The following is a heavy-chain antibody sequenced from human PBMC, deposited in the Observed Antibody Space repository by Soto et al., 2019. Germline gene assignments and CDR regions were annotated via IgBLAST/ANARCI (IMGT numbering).Heavy chain of an antibody. CDR2: IWYDGSNK. CDR3: ARESSGSKSPFDAFDI. J-gene: IGHJ3*02. V-gene: IGHV3-33*01. CDR1: GFTFSSYG. D-gene: IGHD1-26*01. Sequence: QVQLVESGGGVVQPGRSLRLSCAASGFTFSSYGMHWVRQAPGKGLEWVAVIWYDGSNKYYADSVKGRFTISRDNSKNTLDLQMNSLRAEDTAVYYCARESSGSKSPFDAFDIWGQGTMVTVSS.